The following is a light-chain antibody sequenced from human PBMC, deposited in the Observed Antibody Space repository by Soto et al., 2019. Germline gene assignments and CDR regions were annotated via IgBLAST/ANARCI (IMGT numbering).Light chain of an antibody. V-gene: IGKV1-39*01. J-gene: IGKJ5*01. CDR2: AAS. CDR1: QGISNY. CDR3: QQYYSYPIT. Sequence: DIQMTQFPSSLSASVGDRVTLTCQASQGISNYLNWYQQKPGKAPKLLIYAASNLQSGVPSRFSGSGSGTDFTLTISSLQPEDFATYYCQQYYSYPITFGQGTRLEI.